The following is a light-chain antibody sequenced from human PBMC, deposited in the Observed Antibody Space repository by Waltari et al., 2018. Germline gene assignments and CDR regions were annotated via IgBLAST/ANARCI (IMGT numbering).Light chain of an antibody. Sequence: QSVLTQPPSASGTPGQGVTIPCSGSRSNIGTNTVNWYQQLPGTAPKVLRYSNNQRPSGVPDRFSGSKSGTSASLAVSGLQSEDEGDYYCATWDDSLNGVVFGGGTKLTVL. J-gene: IGLJ2*01. V-gene: IGLV1-44*01. CDR2: SNN. CDR3: ATWDDSLNGVV. CDR1: RSNIGTNT.